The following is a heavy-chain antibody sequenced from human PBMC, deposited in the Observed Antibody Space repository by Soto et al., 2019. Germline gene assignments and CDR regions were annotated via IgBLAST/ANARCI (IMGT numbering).Heavy chain of an antibody. D-gene: IGHD6-13*01. V-gene: IGHV4-59*01. CDR3: ARDGVSSSWYVGGWFDP. CDR2: IYYSGST. CDR1: GGSISSYY. J-gene: IGHJ5*02. Sequence: SETLSLTCTVSGGSISSYYWSWIRQPPGKGLEWIGYIYYSGSTNYNPSLKSRVTISVDTSKNQFSLKLSSVTAADTAVYYCARDGVSSSWYVGGWFDPWGQGTMVTV.